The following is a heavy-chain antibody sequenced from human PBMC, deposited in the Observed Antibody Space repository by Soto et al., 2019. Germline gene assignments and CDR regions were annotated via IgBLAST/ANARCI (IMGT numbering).Heavy chain of an antibody. CDR3: AGGYYYDSSGYPFDY. V-gene: IGHV2-70*01. D-gene: IGHD3-22*01. CDR1: GFSLSTSGMC. CDR2: IDWDDDK. J-gene: IGHJ4*02. Sequence: SGPTLVNPTQTLTLTCTFSGFSLSTSGMCVSWIRQPPGKALEWLALIDWDDDKYYSTSLKTRLTISKDTSKNQVVLTMTNMDPVDTATYYCAGGYYYDSSGYPFDYWGQGTLVTVSS.